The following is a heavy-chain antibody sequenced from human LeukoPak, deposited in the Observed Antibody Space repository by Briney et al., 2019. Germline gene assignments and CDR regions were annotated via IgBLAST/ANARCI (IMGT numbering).Heavy chain of an antibody. V-gene: IGHV1-69-2*01. CDR1: GYTFTDYY. D-gene: IGHD2-2*02. CDR3: ATLRGCRSTSCYTDFDY. J-gene: IGHJ4*02. Sequence: ASVKVSCKVSGYTFTDYYMHWVQQAPGKGLEWMGLVDPEDGETIYAEKFQGRVTITADTSTDTAYMELSSLRSEDTAVYYCATLRGCRSTSCYTDFDYWGQGTLVTVSS. CDR2: VDPEDGET.